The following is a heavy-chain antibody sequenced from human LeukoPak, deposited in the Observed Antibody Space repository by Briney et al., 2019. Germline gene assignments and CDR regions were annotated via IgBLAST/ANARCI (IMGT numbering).Heavy chain of an antibody. CDR1: GFTFSSYE. V-gene: IGHV3-48*03. CDR3: ARARDGYNSGAFDI. D-gene: IGHD5-24*01. Sequence: PGGSLRLSCAASGFTFSSYEMNWVRQAPGKGLEWVSYISSSGSTIYHADSVKGRFTISRDNAKNSLYLQTNSLRAEDTAVYYCARARDGYNSGAFDIWGQGTMVTVSS. J-gene: IGHJ3*02. CDR2: ISSSGSTI.